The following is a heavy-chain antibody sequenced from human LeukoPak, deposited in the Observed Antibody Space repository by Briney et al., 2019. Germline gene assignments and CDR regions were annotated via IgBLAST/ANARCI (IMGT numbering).Heavy chain of an antibody. CDR3: ARASTYYYDSSGYNRPFDY. CDR2: INWNGGST. CDR1: GFTFDDYG. V-gene: IGHV3-20*01. J-gene: IGHJ4*01. D-gene: IGHD3-22*01. Sequence: RSGGSLRLSCAASGFTFDDYGMSWVRQAPGKGLEWVSGINWNGGSTGYADSVKGRFTISRDNAENSLYLQMNSLRAEDTALYHCARASTYYYDSSGYNRPFDYWGQEPWSPSPQ.